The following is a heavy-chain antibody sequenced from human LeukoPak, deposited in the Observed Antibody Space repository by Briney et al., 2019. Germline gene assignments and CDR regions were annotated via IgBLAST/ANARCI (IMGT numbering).Heavy chain of an antibody. D-gene: IGHD6-6*01. CDR2: ISAGGGSA. J-gene: IGHJ4*02. CDR3: ATGTGYTTSSGSVPDS. CDR1: GFTFSSFA. Sequence: GGSLRLSCAASGFTFSSFAMSWVRQAPGKGLEWVSSISAGGGSAYRADSVKGRFTISRDNSKDTLYLQMNGLRAEDTAVYYCATGTGYTTSSGSVPDSWGQGTLVTVSS. V-gene: IGHV3-23*01.